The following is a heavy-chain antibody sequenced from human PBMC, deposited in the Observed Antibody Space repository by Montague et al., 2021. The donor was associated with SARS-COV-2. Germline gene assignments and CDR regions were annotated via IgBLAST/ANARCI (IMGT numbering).Heavy chain of an antibody. Sequence: PALVKPTQTLTLTCIFSGFSLSTSGMCVSWIRQPPGKALEWLARIDWDDDKYYSTSLKTRLTISKDTSKNQVVLTMTNMDPVDTATYYCARRTYDIWTGYGCGMDVWGQGTTVTVSS. CDR3: ARRTYDIWTGYGCGMDV. D-gene: IGHD3-9*01. V-gene: IGHV2-70*11. CDR1: GFSLSTSGMC. CDR2: IDWDDDK. J-gene: IGHJ6*02.